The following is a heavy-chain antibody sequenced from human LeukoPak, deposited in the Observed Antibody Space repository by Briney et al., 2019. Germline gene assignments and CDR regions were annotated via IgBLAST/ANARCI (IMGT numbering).Heavy chain of an antibody. CDR1: GGSISSSSYY. J-gene: IGHJ6*02. V-gene: IGHV4-39*01. D-gene: IGHD2-15*01. CDR2: IYYSGST. CDR3: ARGRCSGGSCYSGYYYYGMDV. Sequence: PSETLSLTCTVSGGSISSSSYYWGWIRQPPGKGLEWIGSIYYSGSTYYNPSLKSRVTISVDTSKNQFSLKLSSVTAADTAVYYCARGRCSGGSCYSGYYYYGMDVWGQGTTVTVSS.